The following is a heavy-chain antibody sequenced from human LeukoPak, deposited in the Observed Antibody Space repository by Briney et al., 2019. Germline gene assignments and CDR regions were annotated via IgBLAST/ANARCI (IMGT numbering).Heavy chain of an antibody. Sequence: PGGSLRLSCAASGFTFSTYGMHWVRQAPGKGLEWVAFIRYDGSNKYYADSVKGRFTISRGNSKNTLYLQMNSLRAEDTAVYYCAKVLLGYYYDSSGYYNYMDVWGKGTTDTVSS. V-gene: IGHV3-30*02. D-gene: IGHD3-22*01. CDR3: AKVLLGYYYDSSGYYNYMDV. CDR2: IRYDGSNK. J-gene: IGHJ6*03. CDR1: GFTFSTYG.